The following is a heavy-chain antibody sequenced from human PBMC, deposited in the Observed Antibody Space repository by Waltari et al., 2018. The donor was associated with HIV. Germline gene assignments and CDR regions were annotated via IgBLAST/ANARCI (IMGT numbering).Heavy chain of an antibody. CDR3: TTIQFYYVFEF. J-gene: IGHJ4*02. Sequence: EVQLVEPGGGLGKPGGPLGRPCVVSGFTFGNSWMRWARQAPGKGLEWVGRIKTKTDGGTVDYAAPVTGRFTISSDDSQSTLYLEINSLKTEDTAVYYCTTIQFYYVFEFWGQGTLVTVSS. CDR1: GFTFGNSW. V-gene: IGHV3-15*01. CDR2: IKTKTDGGTV. D-gene: IGHD3-10*02.